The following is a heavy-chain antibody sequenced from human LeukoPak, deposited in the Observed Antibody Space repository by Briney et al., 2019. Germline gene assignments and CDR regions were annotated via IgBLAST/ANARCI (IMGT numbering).Heavy chain of an antibody. CDR2: IYPGDSDT. CDR1: GYSFTSYW. CDR3: ARLRPRAYCSSTSCYTPWNWFDP. V-gene: IGHV5-51*01. J-gene: IGHJ5*02. Sequence: GESLKISCNGSGYSFTSYWIGWVRQMPGKGLEWMGIIYPGDSDTRYNPSFQGQVTISADKSISTAYLQWSSLKASDTAMYYCARLRPRAYCSSTSCYTPWNWFDPWGQGTLVTVSS. D-gene: IGHD2-2*02.